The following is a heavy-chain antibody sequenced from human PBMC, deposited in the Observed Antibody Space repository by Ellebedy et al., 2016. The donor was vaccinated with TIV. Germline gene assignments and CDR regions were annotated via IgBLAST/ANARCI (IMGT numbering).Heavy chain of an antibody. CDR2: ISSSSSTI. CDR1: GFTFSSYS. V-gene: IGHV3-48*04. J-gene: IGHJ4*02. Sequence: GGSLRLXXAASGFTFSSYSMNWVRQAPGKGLEWVSYISSSSSTIYYADSVKGRFTISRDNAKNSLYLQMNSLRAEDTAVYYCARDRGLGIATTFDYWGQGTLVTVSS. D-gene: IGHD7-27*01. CDR3: ARDRGLGIATTFDY.